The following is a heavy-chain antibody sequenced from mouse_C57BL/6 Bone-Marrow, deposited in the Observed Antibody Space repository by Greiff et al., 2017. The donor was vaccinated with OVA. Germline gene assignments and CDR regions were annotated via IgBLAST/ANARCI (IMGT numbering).Heavy chain of an antibody. J-gene: IGHJ4*01. CDR2: FYPGDGDT. Sequence: VQLQQSGPELVKPGASVKISCKASGYAFSSSWMNWVKQRPGKGLEWIGRFYPGDGDTNYNGKFKGKATLTADKSSSTAYMQLSSLTSEDSAVYFCARYDGYYYAMDYWGQGTSVTVSS. D-gene: IGHD2-2*01. CDR3: ARYDGYYYAMDY. V-gene: IGHV1-82*01. CDR1: GYAFSSSW.